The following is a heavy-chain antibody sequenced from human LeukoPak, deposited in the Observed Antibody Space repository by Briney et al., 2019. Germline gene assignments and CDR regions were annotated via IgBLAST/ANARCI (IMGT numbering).Heavy chain of an antibody. V-gene: IGHV1-2*02. D-gene: IGHD2-2*01. CDR3: ARYCSSTSCSYDY. CDR2: INPNSGGT. Sequence: ASVKVSCKASGYTFTGYYMHWVRQAPGQGLEWMGWINPNSGGTNYAQKFHGRVTMTRDKSISTAYMELSRLRSDDTAVYYCARYCSSTSCSYDYWGQGTLVTVSS. CDR1: GYTFTGYY. J-gene: IGHJ4*02.